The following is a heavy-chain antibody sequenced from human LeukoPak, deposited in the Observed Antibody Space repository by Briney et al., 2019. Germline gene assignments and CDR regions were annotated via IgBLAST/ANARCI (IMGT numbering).Heavy chain of an antibody. V-gene: IGHV3-23*01. CDR1: GFTFISYA. D-gene: IGHD6-19*01. Sequence: GGSLRLSCAASGFTFISYAMSWVRQAPGKGLEWVSAISGSGGSTCYADSVKGRFTISRDNSRDTLYLQMNSLRAEDTAVYYCAKDFISGWYRDLGYWGQGTLVTFSS. J-gene: IGHJ4*02. CDR2: ISGSGGST. CDR3: AKDFISGWYRDLGY.